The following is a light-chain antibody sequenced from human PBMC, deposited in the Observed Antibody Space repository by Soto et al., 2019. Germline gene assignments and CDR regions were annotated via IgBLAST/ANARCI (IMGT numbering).Light chain of an antibody. CDR3: NSYIRGSSV. CDR1: NSDVGTYNS. Sequence: QSALTQPASVSGSPGQSITISCTGTNSDVGTYNSVSWYQQRPGEAPKLIIYAVSNRPSGISSRFFGAKYDNTASLTISGLQTEDEADYYCNSYIRGSSVFGTGTKVTVL. CDR2: AVS. J-gene: IGLJ1*01. V-gene: IGLV2-14*03.